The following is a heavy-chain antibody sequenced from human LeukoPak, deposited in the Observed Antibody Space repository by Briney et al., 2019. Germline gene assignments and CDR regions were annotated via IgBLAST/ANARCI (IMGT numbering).Heavy chain of an antibody. D-gene: IGHD3-10*02. J-gene: IGHJ6*02. V-gene: IGHV3-48*01. CDR3: AGDLHYYVAMDV. CDR2: ISRSSSII. Sequence: GGSLRLSCVASGFTVSSNHMNWVRQAPGKGLEWVSYISRSSSIIYYADSVKGRFAISRDNSKSMLFLQLNSLRAEDTALYYCAGDLHYYVAMDVWGQGTTVTVSS. CDR1: GFTVSSNH.